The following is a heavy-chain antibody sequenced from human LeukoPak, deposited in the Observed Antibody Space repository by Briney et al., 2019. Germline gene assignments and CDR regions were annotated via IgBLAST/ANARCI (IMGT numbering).Heavy chain of an antibody. CDR2: MNPNSGNT. D-gene: IGHD1-7*01. CDR3: ARLQEGTGTSLYYYYMDV. J-gene: IGHJ6*03. CDR1: GYTFTSYD. V-gene: IGHV1-8*01. Sequence: ASVKVSCKASGYTFTSYDINWVRQATGQGLEWMGWMNPNSGNTGYAQKFQGRVTMTRNTSISTAYMELSSLRSEDTAVYYCARLQEGTGTSLYYYYMDVWGKGTTVTVSS.